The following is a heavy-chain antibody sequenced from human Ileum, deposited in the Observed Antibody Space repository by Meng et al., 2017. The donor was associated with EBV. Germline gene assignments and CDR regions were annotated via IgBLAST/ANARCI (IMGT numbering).Heavy chain of an antibody. V-gene: IGHV3-74*01. CDR2: TNEDGGFT. CDR1: GFPFRLYG. Sequence: VGGCGALVPTASTLRLSFATSGFPFRLYGMSWVRQVPGKGLVWVSLTNEDGGFTTYAASVRGRFTTSRENTKNILYLQMDSLRDEDTAVYFCSRDLAGPYDDWGQGTLVTVSS. J-gene: IGHJ4*02. CDR3: SRDLAGPYDD.